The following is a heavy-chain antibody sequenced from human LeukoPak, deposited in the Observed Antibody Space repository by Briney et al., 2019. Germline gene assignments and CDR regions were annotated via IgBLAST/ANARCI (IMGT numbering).Heavy chain of an antibody. D-gene: IGHD6-6*01. CDR2: ISGSGHDI. J-gene: IGHJ5*01. V-gene: IGHV3-11*04. Sequence: PGGSLRLSCAASGFTFSDSYMTWVRQAPGKGVEWVAYISGSGHDINYTDSVKGRFTISRDNAKNSLYLQMSSLRVEDTAVYYCTRDPRHFDSCGQGTLVTVSS. CDR3: TRDPRHFDS. CDR1: GFTFSDSY.